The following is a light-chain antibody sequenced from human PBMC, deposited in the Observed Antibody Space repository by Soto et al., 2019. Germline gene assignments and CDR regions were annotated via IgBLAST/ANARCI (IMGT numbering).Light chain of an antibody. V-gene: IGLV1-40*01. Sequence: QSVLTQPPSVSGAPGQRVTISCTGSSSNIGAGYDVHWYQQLPGTAPKLLIYGNSNRPSGVPDRFSGSKSGTSASLAITGLQAEDGADYYCQSYDSSLSGSNVVFGGGTQLTVL. J-gene: IGLJ2*01. CDR2: GNS. CDR1: SSNIGAGYD. CDR3: QSYDSSLSGSNVV.